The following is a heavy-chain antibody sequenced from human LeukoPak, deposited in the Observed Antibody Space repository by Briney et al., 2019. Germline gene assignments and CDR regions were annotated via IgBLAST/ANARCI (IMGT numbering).Heavy chain of an antibody. CDR1: GGSISSYY. D-gene: IGHD1-26*01. J-gene: IGHJ4*02. CDR3: ARGRYSGSPGLHDY. CDR2: IYYSGST. Sequence: PSETLSLTCTVSGGSISSYYWSWIRQPPGKGLEWIGYIYYSGSTNYNPSLKSRVTISVDTSKNQSSLKLSSVTAADTAVYYCARGRYSGSPGLHDYWGQGTLVTVSS. V-gene: IGHV4-59*01.